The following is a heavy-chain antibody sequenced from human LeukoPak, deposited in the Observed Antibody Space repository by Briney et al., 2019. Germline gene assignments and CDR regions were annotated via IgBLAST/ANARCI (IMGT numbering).Heavy chain of an antibody. CDR3: ARHESVFSMDV. J-gene: IGHJ6*02. CDR1: GYNFTTKW. CDR2: IYPGDSKT. Sequence: GESLKIYCKGSGYNFTTKWIGWVRQMPGKGLEWMGIIYPGDSKTIYSPSFQGQVFISADRSIRTAYLQWRSLKASDTAMYYCARHESVFSMDVWGQGTTVTVSS. V-gene: IGHV5-51*01.